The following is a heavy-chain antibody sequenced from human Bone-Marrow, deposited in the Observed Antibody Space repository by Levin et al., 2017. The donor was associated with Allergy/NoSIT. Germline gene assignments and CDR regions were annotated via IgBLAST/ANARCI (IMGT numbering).Heavy chain of an antibody. CDR3: ARGGQRPGAFDI. V-gene: IGHV4-39*01. J-gene: IGHJ3*02. CDR1: GGSISSSSYY. Sequence: PSETLSLTCTVSGGSISSSSYYWGWIRQPPGKGLEWIGSIYYSGSTYYNPSLKSRVTISVDTSKNQFSLKLSSVTAADTAVYYCARGGQRPGAFDIWGQGTMVTVSS. D-gene: IGHD1-14*01. CDR2: IYYSGST.